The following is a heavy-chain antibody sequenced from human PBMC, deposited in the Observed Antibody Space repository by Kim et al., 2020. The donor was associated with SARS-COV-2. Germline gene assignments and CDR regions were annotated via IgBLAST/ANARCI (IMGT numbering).Heavy chain of an antibody. CDR3: ARVAGTFDYFDY. D-gene: IGHD6-19*01. V-gene: IGHV4-39*01. CDR1: GGSISSSSYY. Sequence: SETLSLTCTVSGGSISSSSYYWGWIRQPPGKGLEWIGSIYYSGSTYYNPSLKSRVTISVDTSKNQFSLKLSSVTAADTAVYYCARVAGTFDYFDYWGQGTLVTVSS. J-gene: IGHJ4*02. CDR2: IYYSGST.